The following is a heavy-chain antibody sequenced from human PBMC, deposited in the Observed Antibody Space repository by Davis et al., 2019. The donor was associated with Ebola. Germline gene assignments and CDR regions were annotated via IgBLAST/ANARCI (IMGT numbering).Heavy chain of an antibody. CDR2: LGTSADT. J-gene: IGHJ3*02. D-gene: IGHD2-21*02. V-gene: IGHV3-23*01. Sequence: GGSLRLSCAASGFIFRSYVMSWVRQAPGKGLEWVSTLGTSADTYYADSVKGRFTIFRDNSRNTLYLQMNGLRVEDTAIYYCAKDTANIWFDIWGQGTMVTVSS. CDR3: AKDTANIWFDI. CDR1: GFIFRSYV.